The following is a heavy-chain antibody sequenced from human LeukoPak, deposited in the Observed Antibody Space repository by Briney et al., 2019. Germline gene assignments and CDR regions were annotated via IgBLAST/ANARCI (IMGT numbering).Heavy chain of an antibody. Sequence: GASVKVSCKASGYTFSDYYIHWVRQAPGQGLEYMGWINPNTGGASYAQKFRVRVTMTRDTSTSTVYMELSSLRSEDTAVYYCARDPPSGPLRFPGPLDHWGQGTLVTVSS. CDR2: INPNTGGA. V-gene: IGHV1-2*02. D-gene: IGHD3-3*01. CDR3: ARDPPSGPLRFPGPLDH. J-gene: IGHJ4*02. CDR1: GYTFSDYY.